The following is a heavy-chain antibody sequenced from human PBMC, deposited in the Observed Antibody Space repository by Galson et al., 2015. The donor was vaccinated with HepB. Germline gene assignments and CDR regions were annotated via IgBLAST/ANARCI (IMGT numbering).Heavy chain of an antibody. V-gene: IGHV3-43D*03. D-gene: IGHD5-24*01. CDR3: AKDMGGGYNTFDY. Sequence: SLRLSCAASGFTFDDYAMHWVRQAPGKGLEWVSLISWDGGSTYYADSVKGRFTISRDNSKNSLYLQMNSLRAEDTALYYCAKDMGGGYNTFDYWGQGTLVTVSS. J-gene: IGHJ4*02. CDR2: ISWDGGST. CDR1: GFTFDDYA.